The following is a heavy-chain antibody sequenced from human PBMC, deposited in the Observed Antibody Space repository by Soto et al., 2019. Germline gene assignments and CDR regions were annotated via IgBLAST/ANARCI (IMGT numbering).Heavy chain of an antibody. CDR3: AIRYCSSPSCYDPVYYMDV. CDR1: GGTFSSYT. V-gene: IGHV1-69*02. CDR2: IIPILGIA. Sequence: QVQLVQSGAEVKKPGSSVKVSCKASGGTFSSYTISWVRQAPGQGLEWMGRIIPILGIANYAQKFQGRVTITADKSTSTAYMELSSLRSEDTAVYYCAIRYCSSPSCYDPVYYMDVWGKGTTVTVSS. J-gene: IGHJ6*03. D-gene: IGHD2-2*01.